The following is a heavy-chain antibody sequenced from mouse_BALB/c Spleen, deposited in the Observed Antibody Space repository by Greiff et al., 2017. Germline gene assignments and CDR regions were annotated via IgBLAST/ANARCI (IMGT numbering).Heavy chain of an antibody. Sequence: EVMLVESGGDLVKPGGSLKLSCAASGFTFSSYGMSWVRQTPDKRLEWVATISSGGSYTYYPDSVKGRFTISRDNAKNTLYLQMSSLKSEDTAMYYCARGDYGYDVYFDYWGQGTTLTVSS. V-gene: IGHV5-6*01. J-gene: IGHJ2*01. CDR1: GFTFSSYG. CDR3: ARGDYGYDVYFDY. D-gene: IGHD2-2*01. CDR2: ISSGGSYT.